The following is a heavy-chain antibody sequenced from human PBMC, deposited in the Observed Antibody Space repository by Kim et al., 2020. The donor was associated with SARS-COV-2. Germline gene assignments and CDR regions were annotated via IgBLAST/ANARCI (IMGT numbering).Heavy chain of an antibody. CDR3: ASPDYYDSSGYYY. Sequence: GESLKISCKGSGYSFTSYWIGWVRQMPGKGLEWMGIIYPGDYDTRYSPSFQGQVTISADKSISTAYLQWSSLKASDTAMYYCASPDYYDSSGYYYWGQGTLVTVSS. CDR2: IYPGDYDT. V-gene: IGHV5-51*01. J-gene: IGHJ4*02. D-gene: IGHD3-22*01. CDR1: GYSFTSYW.